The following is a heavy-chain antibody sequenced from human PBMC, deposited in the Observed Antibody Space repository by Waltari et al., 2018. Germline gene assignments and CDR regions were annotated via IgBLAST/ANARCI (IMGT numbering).Heavy chain of an antibody. D-gene: IGHD3-10*01. CDR2: IYWNDDK. V-gene: IGHV2-5*01. CDR1: GFSLSTSGVG. J-gene: IGHJ5*02. Sequence: QITLKESGPTLVKPTQTLTLTCTFSGFSLSTSGVGVGWIRQPPGKALEWLALIYWNDDKRYSPSLKSRLTITKDTSKNQVVLTMTTMDPVDTATYYCAHNRGGLWFGELPLGFDPWGQGTLVTVSS. CDR3: AHNRGGLWFGELPLGFDP.